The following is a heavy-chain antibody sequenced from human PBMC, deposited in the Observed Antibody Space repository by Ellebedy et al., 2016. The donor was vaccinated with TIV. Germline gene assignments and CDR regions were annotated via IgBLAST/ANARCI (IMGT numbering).Heavy chain of an antibody. CDR3: AKGLERLLFRSKRGYYGMDV. CDR2: ISGSGGST. Sequence: GESLKISXAASGFTFSSYAMSWVRQAPGKGLEWVSAISGSGGSTYYADSVKGRFTISRDNSKNTLYLQMNSLRAEDTAVYYCAKGLERLLFRSKRGYYGMDVWGQGTTVTVSS. D-gene: IGHD2-21*02. J-gene: IGHJ6*02. V-gene: IGHV3-23*01. CDR1: GFTFSSYA.